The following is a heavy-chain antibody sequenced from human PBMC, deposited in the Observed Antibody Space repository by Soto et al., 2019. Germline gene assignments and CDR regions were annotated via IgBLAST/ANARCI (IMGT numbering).Heavy chain of an antibody. CDR3: ARNVYCSSTDHPCYYYYYYMDV. CDR2: IYYSGST. V-gene: IGHV4-39*01. Sequence: SETLSLTCTVSGGSISSSSYYWGWIRQPPGKGLEWIGSIYYSGSTYYNPSLKSRVTISVDTSKNQFSLKLSSVTAADTAVYYCARNVYCSSTDHPCYYYYYYMDVWGKGTTVTVSS. D-gene: IGHD2-2*01. CDR1: GGSISSSSYY. J-gene: IGHJ6*03.